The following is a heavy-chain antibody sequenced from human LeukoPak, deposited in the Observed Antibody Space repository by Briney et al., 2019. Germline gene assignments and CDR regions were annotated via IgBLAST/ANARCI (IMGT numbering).Heavy chain of an antibody. CDR2: IYYSGST. D-gene: IGHD6-19*01. CDR1: GGSISSYY. V-gene: IGHV4-59*01. J-gene: IGHJ2*01. Sequence: SETLSLTCTVSGGSISSYYWSWIRQPPGKGLEWIGYIYYSGSTNYNPSLKSRVTISVDTSKNQFSLKLSSVTAADTAVYYCARVFGDGSGWYRDWYFDLWGRGTLVTVSS. CDR3: ARVFGDGSGWYRDWYFDL.